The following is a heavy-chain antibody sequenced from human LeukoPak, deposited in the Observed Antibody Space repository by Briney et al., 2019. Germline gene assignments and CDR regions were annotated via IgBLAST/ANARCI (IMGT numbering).Heavy chain of an antibody. CDR1: GFTFSNAW. CDR2: IRSKAYGGTT. CDR3: TRGRVVGDGYNYAPTADY. D-gene: IGHD5-24*01. J-gene: IGHJ4*02. Sequence: QAGGSLRLSCAASGFTFSNAWMSWVRQAPGKGREWVGFIRSKAYGGTTEYAASVKGRFTISRDDSKSIAYLQMNSLKTEDTAVYYCTRGRVVGDGYNYAPTADYWGQGTLVTVSS. V-gene: IGHV3-49*04.